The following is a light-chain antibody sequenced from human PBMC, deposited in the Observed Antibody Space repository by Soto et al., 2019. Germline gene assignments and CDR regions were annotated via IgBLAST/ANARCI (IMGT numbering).Light chain of an antibody. V-gene: IGKV3-11*01. CDR3: QQRNNWPPIT. CDR1: QSVRRY. J-gene: IGKJ5*01. Sequence: EIVLTQSPATLALSAGERAALSCSSSQSVRRYLAWYQQKPGQAPRLLIYDASTRATGIPARFSGSGSETDFTLTITSLEPEDFAVYYCQQRNNWPPITFGQGTRLEIK. CDR2: DAS.